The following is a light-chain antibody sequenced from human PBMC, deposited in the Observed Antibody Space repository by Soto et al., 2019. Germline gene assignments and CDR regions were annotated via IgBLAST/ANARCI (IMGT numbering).Light chain of an antibody. CDR3: QSYDTSLSGVV. CDR1: SSDIGAGYD. J-gene: IGLJ2*01. CDR2: GNN. Sequence: QSVLTQPPSVSGAPGQRVTISCTGSSSDIGAGYDVHWYQQLPGTAPKLLIYGNNNRTSGVPDRFSGSKSGTSASLAITGLQAEDEADYYCQSYDTSLSGVVFGGGTKLTVL. V-gene: IGLV1-40*01.